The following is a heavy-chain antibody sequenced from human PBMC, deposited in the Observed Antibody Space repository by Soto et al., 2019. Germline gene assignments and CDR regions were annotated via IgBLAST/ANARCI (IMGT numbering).Heavy chain of an antibody. CDR1: GGSISTYY. CDR2: IYYSGST. D-gene: IGHD5-12*01. Sequence: QVQLQESGPGLVKPSETLSLTCTVSGGSISTYYWSWIRQPPGKGLEWIAYIYYSGSTNYNPSLKSRATISVDTSSNQFSLRLSSVTAADTAFYYCARSRDGYNWYYFDYWGQGTLVTVSS. J-gene: IGHJ4*02. CDR3: ARSRDGYNWYYFDY. V-gene: IGHV4-59*08.